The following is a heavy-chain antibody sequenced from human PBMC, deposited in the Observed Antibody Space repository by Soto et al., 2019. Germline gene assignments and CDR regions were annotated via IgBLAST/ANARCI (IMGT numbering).Heavy chain of an antibody. CDR3: ARSFVGSSYGVFDY. CDR1: GGSISSYY. CDR2: IYYSGST. V-gene: IGHV4-59*01. Sequence: SETLSLTCTVSGGSISSYYWSWIRQPPGKGLEWIGYIYYSGSTNYNPSLKSRVTISVDTSKNQFSLKLSSVTAADTAVYYCARSFVGSSYGVFDYWGQGTLVTVSS. D-gene: IGHD5-18*01. J-gene: IGHJ4*02.